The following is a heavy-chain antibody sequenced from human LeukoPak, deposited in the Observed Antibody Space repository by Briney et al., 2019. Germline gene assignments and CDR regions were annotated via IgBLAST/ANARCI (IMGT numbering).Heavy chain of an antibody. V-gene: IGHV3-23*01. CDR2: ISGSGGST. CDR1: GFTFSSYA. J-gene: IGHJ4*02. CDR3: AKDRSRRYCSGGSCYFFY. D-gene: IGHD2-15*01. Sequence: GGSLRLSCAASGFTFSSYAMSWVRQAPGKGLEWVSAISGSGGSTYYADSVKGRFTISRDNSKNTLYLQMNSLRAEDTAVYYCAKDRSRRYCSGGSCYFFYWGQGTLVTVSS.